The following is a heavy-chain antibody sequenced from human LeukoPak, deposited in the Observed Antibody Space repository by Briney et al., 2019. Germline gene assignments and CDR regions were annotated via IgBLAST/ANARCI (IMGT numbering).Heavy chain of an antibody. V-gene: IGHV4-31*03. J-gene: IGHJ4*02. CDR1: GGSISSGGYY. CDR3: ARGRRYDYVWGSYRNIDY. D-gene: IGHD3-16*02. Sequence: PSQTLSLTCIVSGGSISSGGYYWSWIRQHPGKGLEWIGYIYYSGSTYYNPSLKSRVTISVDTSKNQFSLKLSSVTAADTAVYYCARGRRYDYVWGSYRNIDYWGQGTLVTVSS. CDR2: IYYSGST.